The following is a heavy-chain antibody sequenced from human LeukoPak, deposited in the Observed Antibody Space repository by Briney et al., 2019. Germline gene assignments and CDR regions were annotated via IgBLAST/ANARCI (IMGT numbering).Heavy chain of an antibody. D-gene: IGHD5-24*01. J-gene: IGHJ1*01. CDR1: GYTFTSYY. CDR2: INPSGGST. CDR3: AREHRWLQSMSEYFQH. Sequence: ASVKVSCKASGYTFTSYYMHWVRQAPGQGLEWMGIINPSGGSTSYAQKFQGRVTITTDESTSTAYMELSSLRSEDTAVYYCAREHRWLQSMSEYFQHWGQGTLVTVSS. V-gene: IGHV1-46*01.